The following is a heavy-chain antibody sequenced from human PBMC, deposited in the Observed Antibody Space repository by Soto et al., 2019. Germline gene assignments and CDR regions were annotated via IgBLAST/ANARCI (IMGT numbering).Heavy chain of an antibody. V-gene: IGHV5-10-1*01. J-gene: IGHJ6*02. D-gene: IGHD2-15*01. Sequence: PGESLKISCKGSGYSFTSYWISWVRQMPGKGLEWMGRIDPSDSYTNYSPSFQGHVTISADKSISTAYLQWSSLKASDTAMYYCARHRYCSGGSCYSGYYGMDVWGQGTTVTVSS. CDR1: GYSFTSYW. CDR2: IDPSDSYT. CDR3: ARHRYCSGGSCYSGYYGMDV.